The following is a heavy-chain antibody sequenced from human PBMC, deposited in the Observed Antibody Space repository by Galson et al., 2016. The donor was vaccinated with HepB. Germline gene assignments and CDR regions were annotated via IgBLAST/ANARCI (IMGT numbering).Heavy chain of an antibody. V-gene: IGHV3-15*07. D-gene: IGHD3-3*01. CDR3: TVAASYDFWSGYYMLDP. CDR2: IKSKTDGGTT. CDR1: GFGFSHAW. Sequence: SLRLSCAASGFGFSHAWMHWVRQAPGKGLEWVGRIKSKTDGGTTDYAAPVKGRFAISRDNSKDALYLQMNRLKTEDTGVYYCTVAASYDFWSGYYMLDPWGQGTLVTVSS. J-gene: IGHJ5*02.